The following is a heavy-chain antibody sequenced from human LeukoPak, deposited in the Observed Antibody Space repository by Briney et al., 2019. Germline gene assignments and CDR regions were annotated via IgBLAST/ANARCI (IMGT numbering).Heavy chain of an antibody. CDR3: TAEVYRGYVYSYYYGMDV. V-gene: IGHV1-58*02. J-gene: IGHJ6*02. D-gene: IGHD5-12*01. Sequence: GASVKVSCKASGGTFSSYAISWVRQARGQGLEWIGWIVVGSDSTKYAQKFQERVSITRDMSTSTAYMELSSLRSEDTAVYYCTAEVYRGYVYSYYYGMDVWGQGTTVTVFS. CDR2: IVVGSDST. CDR1: GGTFSSYA.